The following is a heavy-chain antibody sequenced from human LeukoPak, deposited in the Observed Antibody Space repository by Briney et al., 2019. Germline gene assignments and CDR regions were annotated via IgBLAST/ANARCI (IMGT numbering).Heavy chain of an antibody. CDR3: AKDERSSGYFLDY. V-gene: IGHV3-23*01. CDR2: ISGSGATI. CDR1: GFTFSSYA. J-gene: IGHJ4*02. Sequence: GGSLRLSCAASGFTFSSYAMSWVRQAPGKGLEWVSLISGSGATIYYADSLKGRFTISRGNFKNTLYLQMNSLRAEDTAVYYCAKDERSSGYFLDYWGQGTLVTVSS. D-gene: IGHD3-22*01.